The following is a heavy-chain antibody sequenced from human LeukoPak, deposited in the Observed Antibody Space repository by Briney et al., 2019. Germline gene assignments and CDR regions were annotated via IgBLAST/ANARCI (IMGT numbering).Heavy chain of an antibody. Sequence: PGGSLRLSCAASGFTLSTYTMNWVRQAPGKGLQWFSYISGSSSTIYYADSVKGRFTISRDNAKNSLYLQMNSLRDEDTAVYYCAREYSSSSGRAFDIWGQGTMVTVSS. D-gene: IGHD6-6*01. V-gene: IGHV3-48*02. CDR2: ISGSSSTI. CDR3: AREYSSSSGRAFDI. CDR1: GFTLSTYT. J-gene: IGHJ3*02.